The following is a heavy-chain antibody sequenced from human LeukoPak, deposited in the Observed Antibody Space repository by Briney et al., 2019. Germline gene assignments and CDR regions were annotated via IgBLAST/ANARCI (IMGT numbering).Heavy chain of an antibody. CDR1: GYTFTGYY. CDR2: INPKRGGP. CDR3: ARVVGASEYFQR. Sequence: ASVKVSRTASGYTFTGYYMHWVPPAPGQGLGWVGRINPKRGGPKYAQQSQGRVTMTRDTSIRSASMGLSRLRSDGTAVYFCARVVGASEYFQRWGQGAQVTVSS. J-gene: IGHJ1*01. V-gene: IGHV1-2*06. D-gene: IGHD1-26*01.